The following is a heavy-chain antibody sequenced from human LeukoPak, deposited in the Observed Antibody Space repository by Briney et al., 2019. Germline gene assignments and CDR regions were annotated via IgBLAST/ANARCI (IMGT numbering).Heavy chain of an antibody. CDR3: AKVGSSSMGSGSFCPSDY. CDR2: IRYDGSNK. Sequence: GGSLRLSCAASGFTFSSYGMHWVRQAPGKGLEWVAFIRYDGSNKFYVDSVKGRFTISRDNSKNTVDLQMNSLRTEDTAVYYRAKVGSSSMGSGSFCPSDYWGQGTLVTVSS. V-gene: IGHV3-30*02. CDR1: GFTFSSYG. D-gene: IGHD3-10*01. J-gene: IGHJ4*02.